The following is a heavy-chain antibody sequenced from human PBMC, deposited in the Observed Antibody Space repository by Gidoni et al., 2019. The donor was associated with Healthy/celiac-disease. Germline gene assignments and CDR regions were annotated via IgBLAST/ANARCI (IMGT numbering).Heavy chain of an antibody. CDR2: ISWNSGSI. Sequence: EVRLVESGGGLVQPGRSLRLSCPASGFTFEDYAMHWGRPAPGKGLEWVSGISWNSGSIGYADSVKGRFTISRDNAKNSLYLQMNSLRAEDTALYYCAKDYYDSSGYGYYYGMDVWGQGTTVTVSS. CDR3: AKDYYDSSGYGYYYGMDV. J-gene: IGHJ6*02. CDR1: GFTFEDYA. D-gene: IGHD3-22*01. V-gene: IGHV3-9*01.